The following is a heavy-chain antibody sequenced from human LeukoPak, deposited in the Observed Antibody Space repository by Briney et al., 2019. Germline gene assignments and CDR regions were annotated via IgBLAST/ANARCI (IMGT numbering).Heavy chain of an antibody. CDR3: SRGARDIVATTPGHWYFDL. Sequence: ASVKVSCKASGYTFTGYYMHWVRQAPGQGLEWMGWINPNSGGTNYAQKFQGWVTMTRDTSISTAYMELSRLRSDDTAVYYCSRGARDIVATTPGHWYFDLWGRGTLVTVSS. CDR2: INPNSGGT. V-gene: IGHV1-2*04. J-gene: IGHJ2*01. D-gene: IGHD5-12*01. CDR1: GYTFTGYY.